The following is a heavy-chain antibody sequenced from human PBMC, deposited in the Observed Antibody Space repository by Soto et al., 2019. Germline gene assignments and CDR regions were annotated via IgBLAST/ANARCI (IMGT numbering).Heavy chain of an antibody. CDR3: ARETSYDFWSGPQTMDV. CDR2: ISSSGSTI. D-gene: IGHD3-3*01. Sequence: PGGSLRLSCAASGFTFSDYYMSWIRQAPGKGLEWVSYISSSGSTIYYADSVKGRFTISRDNAKNSLYLQMNSLRADDTAVYFCARETSYDFWSGPQTMDVWGQGTTVTVSS. CDR1: GFTFSDYY. J-gene: IGHJ6*02. V-gene: IGHV3-11*04.